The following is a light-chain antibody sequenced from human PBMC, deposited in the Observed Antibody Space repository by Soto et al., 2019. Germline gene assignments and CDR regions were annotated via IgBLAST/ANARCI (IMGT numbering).Light chain of an antibody. CDR1: QSVSHNY. J-gene: IGKJ5*01. V-gene: IGKV3-20*01. CDR3: QQYGTSPLT. Sequence: EIVLTQSPGTLSLSPGDSATLSCRASQSVSHNYLAWYQQKPGQAPRLLIFDASSRATGIPDRFSGSGSETDFTLTISRLEAEDFAVYHCQQYGTSPLTFGGGTRLEIK. CDR2: DAS.